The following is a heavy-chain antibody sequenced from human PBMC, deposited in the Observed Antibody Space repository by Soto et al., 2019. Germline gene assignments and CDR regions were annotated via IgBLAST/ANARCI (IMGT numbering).Heavy chain of an antibody. Sequence: SETLSLTCTVSGGSISSGGYYWSWIRQHPGKGLEWIGYIYYSGSTYYNPSLKSRVTISVDTSKNQFSLKLSSVTAADTAVYYCARGIAAAGNNWFDPWGQGXLVTVSS. CDR1: GGSISSGGYY. J-gene: IGHJ5*02. CDR2: IYYSGST. D-gene: IGHD6-13*01. CDR3: ARGIAAAGNNWFDP. V-gene: IGHV4-31*03.